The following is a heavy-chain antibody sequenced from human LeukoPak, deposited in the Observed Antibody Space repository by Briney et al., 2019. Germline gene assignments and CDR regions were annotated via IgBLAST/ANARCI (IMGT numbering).Heavy chain of an antibody. Sequence: ASVKVSCKASGYTFTVYYIHWVRQAPGQGLEWMGWIDPNSGGTNYAQKFQGRVTMTRDTSIGAAYMELSRLRSDDTAVYYCARGIVDYGNDATRRFDPWGQGTLVTVSS. V-gene: IGHV1-2*02. J-gene: IGHJ5*02. CDR1: GYTFTVYY. CDR2: IDPNSGGT. D-gene: IGHD4-17*01. CDR3: ARGIVDYGNDATRRFDP.